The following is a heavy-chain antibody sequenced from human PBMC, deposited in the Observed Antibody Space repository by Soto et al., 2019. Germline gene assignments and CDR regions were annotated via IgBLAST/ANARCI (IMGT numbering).Heavy chain of an antibody. Sequence: HPGGSLRLSCAASGFTFSTYWMHWVRQAPGKGLVWVSHINSDGSSTTYADSVKGRFTISRDNAKNTLYLQMNSLRAEDTAVYYCAREVDGAAAGTTQGYWGQGTLVTVSS. J-gene: IGHJ4*02. CDR2: INSDGSST. D-gene: IGHD6-13*01. CDR3: AREVDGAAAGTTQGY. CDR1: GFTFSTYW. V-gene: IGHV3-74*01.